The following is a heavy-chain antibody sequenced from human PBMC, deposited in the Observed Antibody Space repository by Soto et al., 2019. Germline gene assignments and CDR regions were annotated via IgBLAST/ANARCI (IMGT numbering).Heavy chain of an antibody. J-gene: IGHJ6*02. D-gene: IGHD3-10*01. CDR2: IIRIVGTA. Sequence: QVQLVQSGAEVKKPGSSVKVSCKASGGTFSSYAISWVRQAPGQGLEWMGGIIRIVGTANNAQKFQGRVTITADESTSTASMELSSLRPEDTAVYYCASVPMVRGVIINGPYYYYGMDVWGQGTTVTVSS. V-gene: IGHV1-69*01. CDR1: GGTFSSYA. CDR3: ASVPMVRGVIINGPYYYYGMDV.